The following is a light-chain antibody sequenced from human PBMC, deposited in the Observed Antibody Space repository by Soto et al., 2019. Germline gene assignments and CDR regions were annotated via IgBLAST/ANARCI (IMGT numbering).Light chain of an antibody. CDR1: SSDVGGYNY. CDR2: EVS. Sequence: QSALTQPPSASGSPGQSVTISCTGTSSDVGGYNYVSWYQQHSGKAPKLMIYEVSKRPSGVPDRFSGSKSGNTASLTVSGLQPEYESDYYCSSYAGSNSVVFGGGTKLTVL. J-gene: IGLJ2*01. V-gene: IGLV2-8*01. CDR3: SSYAGSNSVV.